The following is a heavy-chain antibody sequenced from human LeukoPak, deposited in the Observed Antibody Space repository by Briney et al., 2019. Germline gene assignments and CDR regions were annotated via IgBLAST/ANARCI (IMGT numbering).Heavy chain of an antibody. D-gene: IGHD3-10*01. V-gene: IGHV1-8*01. J-gene: IGHJ4*02. CDR3: ARGVEYYYGSGSYDN. Sequence: GASVKVSCKASGYTSTSYDINWVRQATGQGLEWMGWMNPNSGNTGYAQKFQGRVTMTRSTSISTAYMELSSLRSEDTAVYYCARGVEYYYGSGSYDNWGQGTLVTVSS. CDR1: GYTSTSYD. CDR2: MNPNSGNT.